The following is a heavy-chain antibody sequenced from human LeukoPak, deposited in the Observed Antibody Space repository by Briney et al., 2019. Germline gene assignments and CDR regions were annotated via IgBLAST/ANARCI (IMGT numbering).Heavy chain of an antibody. D-gene: IGHD6-6*01. J-gene: IGHJ5*02. CDR2: INHSGST. V-gene: IGHV4-34*01. Sequence: SETLSLTRAVYGGSFSGYYWSWIRQPPGKGLEWIGEINHSGSTNYNPSLKSRVTISVDTSKNQFSLKLSSVTAADTAVYYCARAYSSSYWFDPWGQGTLVTVSS. CDR3: ARAYSSSYWFDP. CDR1: GGSFSGYY.